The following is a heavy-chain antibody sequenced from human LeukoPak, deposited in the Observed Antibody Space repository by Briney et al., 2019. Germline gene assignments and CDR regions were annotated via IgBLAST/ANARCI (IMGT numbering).Heavy chain of an antibody. CDR2: IYHSGST. D-gene: IGHD2-2*01. Sequence: KPSETLSLTCAVYTGSFSDHYWSWIRQPPGRRLEWIGCIYHSGSTNYNSSLKSRVTISVDTSKNQFSLKLSSVTAADTAVYYCARHAAFAEYQSHLTHFDYWGQGTLVTVSS. CDR1: TGSFSDHY. J-gene: IGHJ4*02. CDR3: ARHAAFAEYQSHLTHFDY. V-gene: IGHV4-59*08.